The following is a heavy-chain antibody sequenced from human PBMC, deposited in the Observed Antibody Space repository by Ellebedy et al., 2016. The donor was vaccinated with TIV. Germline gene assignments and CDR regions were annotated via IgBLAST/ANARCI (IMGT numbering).Heavy chain of an antibody. J-gene: IGHJ5*01. Sequence: GESLKISCGASGFTAFNFSMSWVRQAPGKGLEWVSAVGGGDDRTFYADAVKGRFTISRDNSKNTVTLQMQSLRAEDTALYYCAKGHTASFFYLFDSWGQGTLVTVSS. CDR2: VGGGDDRT. D-gene: IGHD2-2*01. V-gene: IGHV3-23*01. CDR3: AKGHTASFFYLFDS. CDR1: GFTAFNFS.